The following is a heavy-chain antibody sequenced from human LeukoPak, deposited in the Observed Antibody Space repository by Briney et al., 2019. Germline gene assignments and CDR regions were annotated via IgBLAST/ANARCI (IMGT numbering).Heavy chain of an antibody. J-gene: IGHJ4*02. D-gene: IGHD1-26*01. CDR2: INPSGGST. CDR3: ARDLGGATGDY. CDR1: GYTFTSYY. Sequence: ASVKVSCKASGYTFTSYYMHWVRQAPGQGLEWMGIINPSGGSTSYAQKFQGRVTMTRDTSTSTAYMELSSLRSEDTAVYHCARDLGGATGDYWGQGTLVTVSS. V-gene: IGHV1-46*01.